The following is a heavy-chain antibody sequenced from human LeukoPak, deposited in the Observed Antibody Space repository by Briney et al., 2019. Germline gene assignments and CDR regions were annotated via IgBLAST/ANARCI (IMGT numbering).Heavy chain of an antibody. CDR1: GFTFSSYA. V-gene: IGHV3-30-3*01. D-gene: IGHD3-10*01. J-gene: IGHJ6*02. Sequence: PGGSLRLSCAASGFTFSSYAMHWVRQAPGKGLEWVAVISYDGSNKYYADSVKGRFTISRDNSKNTLYLQMNSLRAEDTAVYYCAGDRPESGSGSYYFYYYYGMDVWGQGTTVTVSS. CDR3: AGDRPESGSGSYYFYYYYGMDV. CDR2: ISYDGSNK.